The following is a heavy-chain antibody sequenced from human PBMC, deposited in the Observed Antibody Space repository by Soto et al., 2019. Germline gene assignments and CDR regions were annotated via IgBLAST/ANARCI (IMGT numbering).Heavy chain of an antibody. D-gene: IGHD3-10*01. J-gene: IGHJ4*01. V-gene: IGHV1-2*02. CDR3: GRGRSGQLVVFY. CDR2: IGPASGDT. Sequence: ASLKVSCKASGYTFTGHYIHWVRQAPGQGPEWMGEIGPASGDTRYAQKFQGRVTMTRDTSITTVYMELNNLSPDDTAVYYCGRGRSGQLVVFYWGHGTPFTVSS. CDR1: GYTFTGHY.